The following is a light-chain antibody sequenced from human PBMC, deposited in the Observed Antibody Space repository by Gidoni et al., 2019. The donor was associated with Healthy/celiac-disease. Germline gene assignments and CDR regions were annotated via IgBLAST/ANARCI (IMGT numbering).Light chain of an antibody. CDR1: SSYVGGYNY. V-gene: IGLV2-14*01. CDR2: DVS. J-gene: IGLJ3*02. CDR3: SSYTGSSTLGGV. Sequence: QSALTQPASVSGSPGHSITISCTGTSSYVGGYNYVSWYQQHPGKAPKLMIYDVSNRPSGVSNRFSGSKSGNTASLTISGLQAEDEADYYCSSYTGSSTLGGVFGGGTKLTVL.